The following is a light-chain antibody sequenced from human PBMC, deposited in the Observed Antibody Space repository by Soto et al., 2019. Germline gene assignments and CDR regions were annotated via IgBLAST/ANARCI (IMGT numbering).Light chain of an antibody. CDR1: QSISSW. CDR3: QQYNNYWWT. J-gene: IGKJ1*01. V-gene: IGKV1-5*01. Sequence: DIQMTQSPSTLSASVGDRVTITCRASQSISSWLAWYQQKPGKAPKLLIYDASSLESGVPSRFSGSGSGAEFTLTISLLQADDFATYYCQQYNNYWWTFGQGTKVEIK. CDR2: DAS.